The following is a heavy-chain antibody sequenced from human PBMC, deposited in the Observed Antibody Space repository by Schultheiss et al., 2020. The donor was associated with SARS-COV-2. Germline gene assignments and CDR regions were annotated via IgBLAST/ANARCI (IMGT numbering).Heavy chain of an antibody. V-gene: IGHV3-15*01. Sequence: GESLKISCAASGFTFSGSAMHWVRQAPGKGLEWVGRIKSKTDGGTTDYAAPVKGRFTISRDDSKNTLYLQMNSLKTEDTAVYYCTTATVTTRGPYYYYGMDVWGQGTTVTVSS. CDR1: GFTFSGSA. CDR2: IKSKTDGGTT. CDR3: TTATVTTRGPYYYYGMDV. D-gene: IGHD4-11*01. J-gene: IGHJ6*02.